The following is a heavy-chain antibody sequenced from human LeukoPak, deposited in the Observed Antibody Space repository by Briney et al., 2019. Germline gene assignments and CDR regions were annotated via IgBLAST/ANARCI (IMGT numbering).Heavy chain of an antibody. CDR1: GRSISSYY. Sequence: SETLSLTCTVSGRSISSYYWSWIRQPPGKGLEWIGEINHSGSTNYNPSLKSRVTISVDTSKNQFSLKLSSVTAADTAVYYCARVLPRRGYSGKGTFDLWGQGTLVTVSS. J-gene: IGHJ5*02. V-gene: IGHV4-34*01. CDR2: INHSGST. CDR3: ARVLPRRGYSGKGTFDL. D-gene: IGHD5-12*01.